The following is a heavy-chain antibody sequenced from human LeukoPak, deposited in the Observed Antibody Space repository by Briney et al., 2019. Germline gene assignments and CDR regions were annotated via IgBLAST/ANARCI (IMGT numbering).Heavy chain of an antibody. CDR2: ISYDGGDK. Sequence: PGRSLRLSCAASGFTFSNHGMDWVRQAPGKGLEWVAVISYDGGDKYYADSVEGRFTISRDNSKNTLYLQMSSLRAEDTAVYYCAKDLVKWELSFDYWGRGTLVTVSS. CDR3: AKDLVKWELSFDY. V-gene: IGHV3-30*18. J-gene: IGHJ4*02. CDR1: GFTFSNHG. D-gene: IGHD1-26*01.